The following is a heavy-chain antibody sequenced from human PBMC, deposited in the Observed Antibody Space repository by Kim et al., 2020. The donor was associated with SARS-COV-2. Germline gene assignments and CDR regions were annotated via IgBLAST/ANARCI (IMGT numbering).Heavy chain of an antibody. D-gene: IGHD6-19*01. J-gene: IGHJ5*02. CDR3: ATVAGTGWFDP. CDR2: T. V-gene: IGHV1-24*01. Sequence: TIYAQKFQGRVTMTEDTSTDTAYMELSSLRSEDTAVYYCATVAGTGWFDPWGQGTLVTVSS.